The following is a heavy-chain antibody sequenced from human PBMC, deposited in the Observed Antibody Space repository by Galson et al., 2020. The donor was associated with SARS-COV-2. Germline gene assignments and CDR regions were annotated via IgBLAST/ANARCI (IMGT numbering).Heavy chain of an antibody. CDR3: AKGPWYSSSSGAFDY. J-gene: IGHJ4*02. CDR1: GFTFSSYG. CDR2: IRYDGSNK. D-gene: IGHD6-6*01. Sequence: GESLKISCAASGFTFSSYGMHWVRQAPGKGLEWVAFIRYDGSNKYYVDSVKGRFTISRDNSKNTLYLQMNSLRAEDTAVYYCAKGPWYSSSSGAFDYWGQGTLVTVSS. V-gene: IGHV3-30*02.